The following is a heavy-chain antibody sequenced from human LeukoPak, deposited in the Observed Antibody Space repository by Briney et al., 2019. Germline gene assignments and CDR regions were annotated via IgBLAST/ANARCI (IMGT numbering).Heavy chain of an antibody. CDR3: AKSNYYDSSGYSNPFDY. CDR1: GFTFDDYA. V-gene: IGHV3-9*01. J-gene: IGHJ4*02. D-gene: IGHD3-22*01. Sequence: GRSLRLSCAASGFTFDDYAMHWVRQAPGKGLEWVSGISWNSGSIGHADSVKGRFTISRDNAKNSLYLQMNSLRAEDTALYYCAKSNYYDSSGYSNPFDYWGQGTLVTVSS. CDR2: ISWNSGSI.